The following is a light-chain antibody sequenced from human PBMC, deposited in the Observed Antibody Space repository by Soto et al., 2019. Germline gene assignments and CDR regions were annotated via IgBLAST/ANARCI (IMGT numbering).Light chain of an antibody. Sequence: IVMTQSPGTLSVSPGERAILSCRASQNIGNKVGWYQQKPGQAPRLLIYDASNRATGIPARFSGSGSGTDFTLTISSLEPEDFAVYYCQQRSNWPPLTFGGGTKVDIK. CDR1: QNIGNK. CDR3: QQRSNWPPLT. J-gene: IGKJ4*01. V-gene: IGKV3-11*01. CDR2: DAS.